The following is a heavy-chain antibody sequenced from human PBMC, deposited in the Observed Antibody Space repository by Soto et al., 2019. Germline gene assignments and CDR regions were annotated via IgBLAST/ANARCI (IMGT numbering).Heavy chain of an antibody. CDR3: TGSLLAYCSGGKCHTDYYYYGMDV. V-gene: IGHV3-73*02. CDR2: IRTKANSYAT. CDR1: GFTFRGSA. D-gene: IGHD2-15*01. J-gene: IGHJ6*02. Sequence: EVQLVESGGGLVQPGESLKLSCAASGFTFRGSAMHWVRQASGKGLEWVGRIRTKANSYATAYAASVQGRFTISRDDSKSAAYLQMNSLKTEDTAVYYCTGSLLAYCSGGKCHTDYYYYGMDVWGPGTGVTVSS.